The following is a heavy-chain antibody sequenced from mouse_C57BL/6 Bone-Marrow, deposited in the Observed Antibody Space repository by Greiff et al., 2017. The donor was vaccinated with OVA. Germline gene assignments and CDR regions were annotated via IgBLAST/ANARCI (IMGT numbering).Heavy chain of an antibody. Sequence: VQLQQSGAELARPGASVKMSCKASGYTFTSYTMHWVKQRPGQGLEWIGYINPSSGYTKYNQKFKDKATLTADKSSSTAYMQLSSLTSEDSAVYYCARELRLPYYFDDWGQGTTLTVSS. CDR1: GYTFTSYT. CDR2: INPSSGYT. V-gene: IGHV1-4*01. CDR3: ARELRLPYYFDD. J-gene: IGHJ2*01. D-gene: IGHD3-2*02.